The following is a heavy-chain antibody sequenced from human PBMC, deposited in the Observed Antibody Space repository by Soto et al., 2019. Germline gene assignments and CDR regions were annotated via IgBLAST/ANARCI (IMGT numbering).Heavy chain of an antibody. Sequence: SVKVSCKASGYTFTSYGISWVRQAPGQGLEWMGWISAYNGNTNYAQKLQGRVTMTTDTSTSTAYMELRSLRSDDTAVYYCARYYYDSSGYLDYYYYGMDVWGQGTTVTVSS. J-gene: IGHJ6*02. V-gene: IGHV1-18*01. CDR3: ARYYYDSSGYLDYYYYGMDV. CDR1: GYTFTSYG. D-gene: IGHD3-22*01. CDR2: ISAYNGNT.